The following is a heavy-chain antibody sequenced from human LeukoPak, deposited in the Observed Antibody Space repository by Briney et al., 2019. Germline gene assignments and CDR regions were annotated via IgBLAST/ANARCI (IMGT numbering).Heavy chain of an antibody. J-gene: IGHJ1*01. V-gene: IGHV3-64*01. CDR3: VRLGDSSSYRAEYFQH. CDR2: ISSNGGST. Sequence: PGGSLRLSYAASGFTFSTYAMHWVRQAPGKGLEYVSAISSNGGSTFYANSVKGRFTISRDNSKNTLYLQMGSLRTDDMAVYYCVRLGDSSSYRAEYFQHWGQGTLVTVS. D-gene: IGHD3-22*01. CDR1: GFTFSTYA.